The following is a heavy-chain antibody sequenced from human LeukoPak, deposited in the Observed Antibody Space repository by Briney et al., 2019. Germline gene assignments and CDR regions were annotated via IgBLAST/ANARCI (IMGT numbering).Heavy chain of an antibody. CDR2: INQDGTEK. D-gene: IGHD1-1*01. J-gene: IGHJ4*02. CDR1: GFSFNTYW. CDR3: ARDSALGYKSHWYEASY. Sequence: PGESLRLSCVASGFSFNTYWMSWVRQAPGKGLEWVANINQDGTEKYYVDSVKGRFTISRDNAKNSLYLQMNSLRVEDTAVYYCARDSALGYKSHWYEASYWGQGTLVTVSS. V-gene: IGHV3-7*01.